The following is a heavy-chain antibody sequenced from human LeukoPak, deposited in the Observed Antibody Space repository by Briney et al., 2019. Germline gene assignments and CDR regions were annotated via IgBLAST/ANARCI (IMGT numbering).Heavy chain of an antibody. J-gene: IGHJ4*02. V-gene: IGHV3-9*01. CDR1: GFTFDDYA. CDR2: ISWNSGSI. D-gene: IGHD2-2*01. Sequence: GGSLRLSCAASGFTFDDYAMHWVRQAPGKGLEWVSGISWNSGSIGYADSVKGRFTISRDNSKNTLYLQMNSLRAEDTAVYYCAKDQRCSSTSCYPIFDYWGQGTLVTVSS. CDR3: AKDQRCSSTSCYPIFDY.